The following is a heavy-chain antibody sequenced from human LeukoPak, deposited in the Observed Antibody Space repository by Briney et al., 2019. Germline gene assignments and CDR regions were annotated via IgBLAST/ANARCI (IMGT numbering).Heavy chain of an antibody. CDR3: ARGALHVFDY. J-gene: IGHJ4*02. CDR2: ISTSGSTT. D-gene: IGHD3-10*02. V-gene: IGHV3-48*03. Sequence: PGGSLRLSCAASGFTFSDYERSWVRQAPGKGLEWVSCISTSGSTTYYADSVKGRFTISRDNAKNSLFLQMTTLTVEDTAVYYCARGALHVFDYWGQGTPVTVSS. CDR1: GFTFSDYE.